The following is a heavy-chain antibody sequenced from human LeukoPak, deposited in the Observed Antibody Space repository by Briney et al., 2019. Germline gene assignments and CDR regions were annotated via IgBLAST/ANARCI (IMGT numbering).Heavy chain of an antibody. D-gene: IGHD6-19*01. J-gene: IGHJ6*03. CDR2: INPNSGGT. Sequence: ASVKVSCKASGYTFTGYYIHWVRQAPGQGLEWMGWINPNSGGTNYAQKFQGRVTVTRDTSISTAYMELSRLRSDDTAVYYCARGLYSSGWYAVYLRARGIIYYYYYMDVWGKGTTVTVSS. V-gene: IGHV1-2*02. CDR1: GYTFTGYY. CDR3: ARGLYSSGWYAVYLRARGIIYYYYYMDV.